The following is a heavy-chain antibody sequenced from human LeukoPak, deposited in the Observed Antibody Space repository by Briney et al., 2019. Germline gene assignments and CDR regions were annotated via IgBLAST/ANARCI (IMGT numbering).Heavy chain of an antibody. J-gene: IGHJ5*02. CDR1: GFTFSAYA. CDR2: ISGSGGIT. D-gene: IGHD3-22*01. CDR3: AKHDPRRVVITNWFDP. V-gene: IGHV3-23*01. Sequence: ESGGSLRLSCAASGFTFSAYAISWVRQAPGKGLEWVSAISGSGGITYYADSVKGRFTISRGNSKNTLYLQMNSLRAEDTAVYYCAKHDPRRVVITNWFDPWGQGTLVNVSS.